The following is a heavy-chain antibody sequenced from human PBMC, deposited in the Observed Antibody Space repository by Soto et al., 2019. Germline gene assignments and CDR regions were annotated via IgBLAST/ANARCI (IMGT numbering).Heavy chain of an antibody. Sequence: ASVKVSCKASGYIFSANYIHWVRQAPGQGLEWLGWINPHSGATNYAQKFLGRVTISADTSASTAYTDLARLKSDDTAVYYCVRARALGFSIWFDPWGRGTLVTVSS. CDR2: INPHSGAT. J-gene: IGHJ5*02. V-gene: IGHV1-2*02. D-gene: IGHD3-10*01. CDR3: VRARALGFSIWFDP. CDR1: GYIFSANY.